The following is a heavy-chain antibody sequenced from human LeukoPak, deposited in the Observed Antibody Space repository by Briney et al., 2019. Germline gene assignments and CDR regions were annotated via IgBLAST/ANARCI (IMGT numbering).Heavy chain of an antibody. V-gene: IGHV1-2*04. CDR2: INPNSGGT. D-gene: IGHD6-19*01. J-gene: IGHJ3*02. CDR3: ARSKQWLVYDAFDI. Sequence: ASVKVSCKASGYTFTGYYMHWVRQAPGQGLEWMGWINPNSGGTNYAQKFQGWVTMTRDTSISTAYLDLRLKSDDTAVYYCARSKQWLVYDAFDIWGQGTLVTVSS. CDR1: GYTFTGYY.